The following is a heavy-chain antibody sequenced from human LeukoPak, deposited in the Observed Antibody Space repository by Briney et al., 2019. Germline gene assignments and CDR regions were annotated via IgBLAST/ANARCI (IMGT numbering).Heavy chain of an antibody. CDR3: AREIGYSSSWDFDY. Sequence: ASVKVSCKASGYTFTSYGISWVRQAPGQGLEWMGWISAYNGNTNYAQKLQGRVTMTTDTSTSTAYMELKSLRSDDTAAYYCAREIGYSSSWDFDYWGQGTLVTVSS. CDR1: GYTFTSYG. V-gene: IGHV1-18*01. CDR2: ISAYNGNT. D-gene: IGHD6-13*01. J-gene: IGHJ4*02.